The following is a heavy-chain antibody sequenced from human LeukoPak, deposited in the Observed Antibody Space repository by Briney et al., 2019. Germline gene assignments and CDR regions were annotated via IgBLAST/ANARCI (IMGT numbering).Heavy chain of an antibody. D-gene: IGHD3-10*01. J-gene: IGHJ6*03. CDR2: IYSGGST. CDR1: GFTVSSNY. CDR3: ASGSGSYRTPYYYMDV. Sequence: PGGSLRLSCVASGFTVSSNYMSWVPQAPGKGLEWVSVIYSGGSTYYAGSVKGRFTISRDNSKNTLYLQMNSLRAEDTAVYYCASGSGSYRTPYYYMDVWGTGTTVTVSS. V-gene: IGHV3-53*01.